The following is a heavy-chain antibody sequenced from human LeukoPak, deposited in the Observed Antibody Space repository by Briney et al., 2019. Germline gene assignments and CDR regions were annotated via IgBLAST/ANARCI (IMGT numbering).Heavy chain of an antibody. Sequence: PSATLFLTCTVSGGSISSGDYYWSWIRQPPGKGLAWIGYIYYSGSTYYNPSLKSRVTISVDTSKNQFSLKLNSVTAADTAVYYCARGPRYFRYGLDVWGKGTTVTVSS. CDR2: IYYSGST. CDR3: ARGPRYFRYGLDV. V-gene: IGHV4-30-4*01. CDR1: GGSISSGDYY. J-gene: IGHJ6*04. D-gene: IGHD3-9*01.